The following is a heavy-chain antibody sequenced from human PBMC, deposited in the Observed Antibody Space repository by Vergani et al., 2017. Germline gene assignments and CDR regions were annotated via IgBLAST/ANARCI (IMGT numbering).Heavy chain of an antibody. V-gene: IGHV1-18*04. CDR2: ISAYNGNT. Sequence: QVQLVQSGAEVKKPGASVKVSCKASGYTFTSYGICWVRQAPGQGLEWMGWISAYNGNTNYAPKLQGRVTMTTDTSTSTAYMELRSLRSDDTAVYYCAKGVYCRSTSCYEGRGYYYGMGVWGKGTTVTFSS. J-gene: IGHJ6*04. D-gene: IGHD2-2*01. CDR3: AKGVYCRSTSCYEGRGYYYGMGV. CDR1: GYTFTSYG.